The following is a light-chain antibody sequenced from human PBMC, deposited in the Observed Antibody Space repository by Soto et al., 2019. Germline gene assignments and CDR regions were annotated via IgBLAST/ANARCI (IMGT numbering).Light chain of an antibody. Sequence: DIQMTQSPSSLSRSVGDRFTNTCRASQSISSYLNWYQQKPGKAPKLLIYAASSLQSGVPSRFSGSGSGTDLTLTISSLPPEDFATYYCQQSYSTPLTLGGGNKV. CDR3: QQSYSTPLT. J-gene: IGKJ4*01. CDR1: QSISSY. V-gene: IGKV1-39*01. CDR2: AAS.